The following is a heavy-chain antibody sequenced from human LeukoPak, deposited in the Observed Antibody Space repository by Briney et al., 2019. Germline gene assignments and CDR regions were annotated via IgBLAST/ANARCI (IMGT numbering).Heavy chain of an antibody. CDR3: ARGRVGAAHFDS. Sequence: SETLSLTCTVSGGSISTSGYYWGWIRQPPGKGMEWIGNIYYSGSTYYNPSLKSRVTISVDMSKNQFSLKLTSVTAADTAVYYCARGRVGAAHFDSWGQGTLVTVSS. CDR2: IYYSGST. D-gene: IGHD1-26*01. CDR1: GGSISTSGYY. V-gene: IGHV4-39*07. J-gene: IGHJ4*02.